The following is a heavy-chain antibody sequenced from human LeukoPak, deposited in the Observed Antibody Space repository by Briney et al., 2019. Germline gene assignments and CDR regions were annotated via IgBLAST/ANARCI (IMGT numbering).Heavy chain of an antibody. J-gene: IGHJ5*02. Sequence: ASVTVSCKASGYTFTGYYMHWVRQARGQGLEWMGWINPNSGGTNYGQKFQGRVTMTSDTSISTAYMELSRLRSDDTAVYYCARDGSGNLNSVWFDPWGQGTLVTVSS. V-gene: IGHV1-2*02. CDR3: ARDGSGNLNSVWFDP. D-gene: IGHD1-7*01. CDR1: GYTFTGYY. CDR2: INPNSGGT.